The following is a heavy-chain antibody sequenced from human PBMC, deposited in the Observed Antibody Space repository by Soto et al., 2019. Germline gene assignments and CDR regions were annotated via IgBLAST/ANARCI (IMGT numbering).Heavy chain of an antibody. V-gene: IGHV3-48*02. J-gene: IGHJ6*02. CDR2: ISSTSSTM. Sequence: AGGALRDSCRSSAFTFTRYSMNWVRQAPGKGLEWVSYISSTSSTMYYADSVKGRFTISRDNAKNSLYLQMNSLRDEDTAVYYCARDGSYDSSGSLYYYGMDVWGQGTTVTVSS. CDR3: ARDGSYDSSGSLYYYGMDV. CDR1: AFTFTRYS. D-gene: IGHD3-22*01.